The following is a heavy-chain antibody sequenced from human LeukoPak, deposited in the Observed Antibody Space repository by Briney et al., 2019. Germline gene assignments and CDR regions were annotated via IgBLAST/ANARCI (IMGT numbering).Heavy chain of an antibody. CDR2: IKPSGST. D-gene: IGHD1-7*01. CDR1: GGSFSGYY. Sequence: SETLYLTCAVYGGSFSGYYWSWIRQPPRKGLEWIGEIKPSGSTNYNPSLKRRVTISLDTSKNQFSLKLSSVTAADTAVYYCARGRKLELRQLSRYYYYGMDVWGQGTTVTVSS. V-gene: IGHV4-34*01. J-gene: IGHJ6*02. CDR3: ARGRKLELRQLSRYYYYGMDV.